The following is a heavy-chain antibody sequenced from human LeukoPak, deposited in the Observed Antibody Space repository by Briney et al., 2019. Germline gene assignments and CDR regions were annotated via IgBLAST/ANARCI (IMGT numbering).Heavy chain of an antibody. CDR2: INPNSGGT. D-gene: IGHD2-2*01. Sequence: ASVKVSCKASGYTFTGYYMHWVRQAPGQGLEWMGWINPNSGGTNYAQKFQGRVTMTRDTSISTAYMELSRLRSDDTAVYYCAREIVVVPAAQTYYYYCMDVWGKGTTVTVSS. J-gene: IGHJ6*03. V-gene: IGHV1-2*02. CDR1: GYTFTGYY. CDR3: AREIVVVPAAQTYYYYCMDV.